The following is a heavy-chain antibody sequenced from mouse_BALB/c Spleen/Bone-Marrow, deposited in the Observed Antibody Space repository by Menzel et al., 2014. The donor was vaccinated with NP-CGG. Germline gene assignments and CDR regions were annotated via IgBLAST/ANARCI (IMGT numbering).Heavy chain of an antibody. CDR3: AGSRIVARPAWFAY. CDR2: ISYSDST. J-gene: IGHJ3*01. V-gene: IGHV3-8*02. CDR1: GDSITSCY. D-gene: IGHD2-12*01. Sequence: EVQLVESGPSLVKPSQTLSLTCSITGDSITSCYWNWIRKFPGNKLEYMAYISYSDSTYYNPSLKRRISITRDTSKNHYCLQLNTGTTEDTATYSCAGSRIVARPAWFAYWGQGTLVTVSA.